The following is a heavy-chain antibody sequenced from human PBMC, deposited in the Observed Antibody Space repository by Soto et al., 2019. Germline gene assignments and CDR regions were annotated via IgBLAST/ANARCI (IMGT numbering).Heavy chain of an antibody. CDR2: ISTNSRYI. V-gene: IGHV3-11*05. CDR3: GRVYDVLTSAWLDP. J-gene: IGHJ5*02. CDR1: GFTLSDYY. D-gene: IGHD3-9*01. Sequence: QEQLVECGGGLVKPGGSLRLSCAASGFTLSDYYMTWIRQATGKGLERISYISTNSRYIKYSDYVKGRFTISRDDAKNSMYLQMNSLRVEDTAIYYCGRVYDVLTSAWLDPWGQGTLVTISS.